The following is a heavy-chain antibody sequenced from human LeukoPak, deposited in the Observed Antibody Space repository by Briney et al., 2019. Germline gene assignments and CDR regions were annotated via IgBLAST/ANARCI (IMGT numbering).Heavy chain of an antibody. V-gene: IGHV4-59*01. CDR3: ARVRSGSYFP. Sequence: PSETLSLTCTVSGGSISSYYWSRIRQPPGKGLEWIGYIYYSGSTNYNPSLKSRVTISVDTSKNQFSLKLSSVTAADTAVYYCARVRSGSYFPWGQGTLVTVSS. D-gene: IGHD1-26*01. J-gene: IGHJ5*02. CDR1: GGSISSYY. CDR2: IYYSGST.